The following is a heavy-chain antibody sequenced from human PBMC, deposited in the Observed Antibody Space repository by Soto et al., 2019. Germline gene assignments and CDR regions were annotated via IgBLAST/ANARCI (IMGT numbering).Heavy chain of an antibody. J-gene: IGHJ6*02. CDR2: IIPIFGTA. V-gene: IGHV1-69*13. CDR3: ARSLPHSVQLEPMGPLSLYADYYYSGMDV. Sequence: SVKVSCKASGGTFSSYAISWVRQAPGQGLEWMGGIIPIFGTANYAQKFQGKVTITADESTSTAYMELSSLRSENTAVYYCARSLPHSVQLEPMGPLSLYADYYYSGMDVWGQGTTVTVSS. D-gene: IGHD1-1*01. CDR1: GGTFSSYA.